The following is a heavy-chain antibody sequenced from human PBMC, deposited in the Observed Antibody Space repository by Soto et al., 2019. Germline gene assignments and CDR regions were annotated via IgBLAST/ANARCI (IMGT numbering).Heavy chain of an antibody. Sequence: DVQLVESGGGLIQPGESLRLSCAAFGFTISGKKYVAWVRQAPGKGLEWVSALYDLDGSFYAASVKGRFTTSSDSSKTTVYLQVKDLKPDDTAVYYCATWHEREHAYDVWGQGTTVTVSS. D-gene: IGHD1-1*01. J-gene: IGHJ3*01. CDR2: LYDLDGS. V-gene: IGHV3-53*01. CDR1: GFTISGKKY. CDR3: ATWHEREHAYDV.